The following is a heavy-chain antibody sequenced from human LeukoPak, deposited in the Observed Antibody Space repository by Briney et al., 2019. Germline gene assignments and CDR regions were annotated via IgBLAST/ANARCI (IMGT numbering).Heavy chain of an antibody. Sequence: PSETLSLTCTVSGGSISSYYWSWIRQPPGKGLEWIGYIYYSGSTNYNPSLKSRVTISVDTSKNQFSLKLSSVTAADTAAYYCARVRDGYNPGSDYWGQGTLVTVSS. CDR2: IYYSGST. CDR3: ARVRDGYNPGSDY. V-gene: IGHV4-59*01. CDR1: GGSISSYY. J-gene: IGHJ4*02. D-gene: IGHD5-24*01.